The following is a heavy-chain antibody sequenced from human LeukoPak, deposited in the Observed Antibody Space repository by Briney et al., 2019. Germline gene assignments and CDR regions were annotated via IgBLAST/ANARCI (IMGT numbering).Heavy chain of an antibody. D-gene: IGHD1-26*01. Sequence: ASVTVSFKASGGTFSSYAISWVRQAPGQGLEWMGGIIPIFGTANYAQKFQGRVTITADESTSTAYMELSSLRSEDTAVYYCARDWENSYAFDYWGQGTLVTVSS. J-gene: IGHJ4*02. CDR2: IIPIFGTA. CDR1: GGTFSSYA. CDR3: ARDWENSYAFDY. V-gene: IGHV1-69*13.